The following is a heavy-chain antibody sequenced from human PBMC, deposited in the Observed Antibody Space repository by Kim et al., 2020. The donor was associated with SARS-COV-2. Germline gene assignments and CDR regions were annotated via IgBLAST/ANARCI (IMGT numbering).Heavy chain of an antibody. Sequence: DSVKGRFTISRDNAKNSLYLQMNSLRDEDTAVYYCARAGLVVRGRGPFDYWGQGTLVTVSS. J-gene: IGHJ4*02. D-gene: IGHD3-10*01. CDR3: ARAGLVVRGRGPFDY. V-gene: IGHV3-48*02.